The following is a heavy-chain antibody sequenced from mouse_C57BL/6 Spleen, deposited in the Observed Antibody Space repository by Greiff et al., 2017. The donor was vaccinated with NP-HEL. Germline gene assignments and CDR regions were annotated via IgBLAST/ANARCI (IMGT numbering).Heavy chain of an antibody. Sequence: QVQLKESGPELVKPGASVKISCKASGYSFTSYYIHWVKQRPGQGLEWIGWIYPGSGNTKYNEKFKGKATLTADTSSSTAYMQLSSLTSEDSAVYYCARVPYSYVSSYAMDYWGQGTSVTVSS. CDR1: GYSFTSYY. D-gene: IGHD1-1*01. CDR3: ARVPYSYVSSYAMDY. CDR2: IYPGSGNT. V-gene: IGHV1-66*01. J-gene: IGHJ4*01.